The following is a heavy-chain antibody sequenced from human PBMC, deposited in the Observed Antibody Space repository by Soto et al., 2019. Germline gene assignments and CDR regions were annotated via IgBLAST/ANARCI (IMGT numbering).Heavy chain of an antibody. CDR2: IYYSGST. Sequence: SETLSLTCTVSGGSISSYYWSWIRQPPGKGLEWIGYIYYSGSTNYNPSLKSRVTISVDTSKNQFSLKLSSVTAADTAVYYCARANSSGWYPPLYYYYGMDVWGQGTTVTVS. D-gene: IGHD6-19*01. CDR1: GGSISSYY. CDR3: ARANSSGWYPPLYYYYGMDV. J-gene: IGHJ6*02. V-gene: IGHV4-59*01.